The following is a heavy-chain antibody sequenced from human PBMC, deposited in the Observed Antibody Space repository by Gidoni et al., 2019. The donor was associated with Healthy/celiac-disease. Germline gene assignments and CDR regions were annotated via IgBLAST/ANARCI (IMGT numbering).Heavy chain of an antibody. CDR1: GGSISSSSYY. CDR3: ARLSSGMIHAGEFDP. V-gene: IGHV4-39*01. CDR2: IYYSGST. Sequence: QLQLQESGPGLVKPSETLSLTCTVSGGSISSSSYYWGWIRQPPGKGLEWIGSIYYSGSTYYNPSLKSRVTISVDTSKNQFSLKLSSVTAADTAVYYCARLSSGMIHAGEFDPWGQGTLVTVSS. J-gene: IGHJ5*02. D-gene: IGHD3-10*01.